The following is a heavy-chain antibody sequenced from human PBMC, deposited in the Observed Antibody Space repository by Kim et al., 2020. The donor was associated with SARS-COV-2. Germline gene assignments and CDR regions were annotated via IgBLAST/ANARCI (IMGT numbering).Heavy chain of an antibody. Sequence: GGSLRLSCAASGFTVSSNYMSWVRQAPGKGLEWVSVIYSGGSTYYADSVKGRFTISRDNSKNTLYLQMNSLRAEDTAVYYCATEGGYQLLFRDLDYYGMDVWGQGTTVTVSS. J-gene: IGHJ6*02. CDR3: ATEGGYQLLFRDLDYYGMDV. D-gene: IGHD2-2*01. V-gene: IGHV3-66*01. CDR2: IYSGGST. CDR1: GFTVSSNY.